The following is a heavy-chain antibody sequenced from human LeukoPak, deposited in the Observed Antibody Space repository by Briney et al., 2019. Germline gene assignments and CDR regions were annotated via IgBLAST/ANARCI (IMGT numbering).Heavy chain of an antibody. D-gene: IGHD2-21*01. V-gene: IGHV4-4*09. Sequence: SETLSLTCTLSGGSISSNYWSWIRQPPGKGLEWIGYFYPSGSSYYNPSLKSRVTISVDTSKNQFSLKLSSVTAADTAVYYCARLAYVIGWSDPWGQGTLVTVSS. CDR2: FYPSGSS. CDR3: ARLAYVIGWSDP. J-gene: IGHJ5*02. CDR1: GGSISSNY.